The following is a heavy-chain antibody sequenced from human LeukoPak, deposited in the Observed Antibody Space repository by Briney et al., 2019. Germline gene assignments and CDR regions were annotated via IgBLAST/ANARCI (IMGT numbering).Heavy chain of an antibody. D-gene: IGHD3-22*01. Sequence: GRSLRLSCAASGFTFGSYGMHWVRQAPGKGLEWVAVISYDGSNKYYADSVKGRFTISRDKSKNTLYPQMNSLRVEDTAVYYCAKDGLRYYYDSSGFYPGDCWGQGTLVTVSS. CDR1: GFTFGSYG. CDR3: AKDGLRYYYDSSGFYPGDC. V-gene: IGHV3-30*18. CDR2: ISYDGSNK. J-gene: IGHJ4*02.